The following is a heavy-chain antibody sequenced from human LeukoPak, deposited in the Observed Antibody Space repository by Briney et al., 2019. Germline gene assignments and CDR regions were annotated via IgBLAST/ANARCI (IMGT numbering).Heavy chain of an antibody. J-gene: IGHJ5*02. D-gene: IGHD2-2*03. CDR2: MNPNSGNT. CDR1: GYTFTSYD. Sequence: ASVKVSCKASGYTFTSYDINWVRQATGQGLEWMGWMNPNSGNTGYAQKFKGRVTMTRNTSISTAYMELSSLRSEDTAVYYCARGVGYCSSTSCRPFDPWGQGTLVTVSS. V-gene: IGHV1-8*01. CDR3: ARGVGYCSSTSCRPFDP.